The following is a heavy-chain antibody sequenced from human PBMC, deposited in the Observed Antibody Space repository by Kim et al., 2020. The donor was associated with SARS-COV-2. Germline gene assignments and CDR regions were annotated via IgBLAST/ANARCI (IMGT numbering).Heavy chain of an antibody. D-gene: IGHD3-10*01. J-gene: IGHJ4*02. CDR2: IRDDGTNA. V-gene: IGHV3-33*08. CDR3: TNVRY. Sequence: GGSLRLSCAASGFTFSNDYMHWVRQAPGKGLEWVADIRDDGTNAYYADSVKGRFTISRDNSKKSLYLQMNSLTAEDTAVYYCTNVRYSGQGT. CDR1: GFTFSNDY.